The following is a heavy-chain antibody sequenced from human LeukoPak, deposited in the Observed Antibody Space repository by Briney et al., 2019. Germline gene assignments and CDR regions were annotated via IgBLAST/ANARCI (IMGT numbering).Heavy chain of an antibody. Sequence: PSGGSLRLSCAASGFTFSSYEMNWVRQAPGKGLEWVSYISSSGSTIYYADSVKGRFTISRDNAKNSLYLQMNSLRAEDTAVYYCARGKLLWFGEFANWGQGTLVTVSS. CDR3: ARGKLLWFGEFAN. D-gene: IGHD3-10*01. CDR1: GFTFSSYE. J-gene: IGHJ4*02. CDR2: ISSSGSTI. V-gene: IGHV3-48*03.